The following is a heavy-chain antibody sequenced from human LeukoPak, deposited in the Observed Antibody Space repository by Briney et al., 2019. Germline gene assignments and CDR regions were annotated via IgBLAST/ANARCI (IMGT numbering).Heavy chain of an antibody. V-gene: IGHV3-53*04. Sequence: GGSLRLSCAASGFTVSSNYMSWDRQAPGKGLEWVSVIYSGGSTYYADSVKGRFTISRHNSKNTLYLQMNSLRAEDTAVYYCARSRPYDYVWGSYRQYYFDYWGQGTLVTVSS. CDR1: GFTVSSNY. J-gene: IGHJ4*02. CDR3: ARSRPYDYVWGSYRQYYFDY. D-gene: IGHD3-16*02. CDR2: IYSGGST.